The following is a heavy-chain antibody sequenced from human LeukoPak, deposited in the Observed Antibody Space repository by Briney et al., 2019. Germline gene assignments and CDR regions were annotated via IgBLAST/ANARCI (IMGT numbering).Heavy chain of an antibody. Sequence: SETLSLTCTVSGGSISSGGHYWSWIRQHPGKGLGWIGYNTWYNPSLKSRVTISVDTSKNQFSLKLTSVTAADTAVFYCARLLYNWNGIDYWGQGTLVTVSS. CDR2: NT. CDR3: ARLLYNWNGIDY. D-gene: IGHD1-1*01. V-gene: IGHV4-31*03. J-gene: IGHJ4*02. CDR1: GGSISSGGHY.